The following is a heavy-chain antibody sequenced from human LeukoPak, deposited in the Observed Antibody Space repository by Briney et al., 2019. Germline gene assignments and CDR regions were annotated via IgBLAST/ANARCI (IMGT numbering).Heavy chain of an antibody. D-gene: IGHD6-19*01. CDR3: AKGHSSGWYYFDY. CDR2: MSGSGGST. CDR1: GFTFSSYA. Sequence: GGYLRLYCAASGFTFSSYAMSWVRQAPGKGLEWVSVMSGSGGSTYYADSVKGRFTISRDNSKNTLYLQMNSLRAEDTAVHYCAKGHSSGWYYFDYWGQGTLVTVSS. J-gene: IGHJ4*02. V-gene: IGHV3-23*01.